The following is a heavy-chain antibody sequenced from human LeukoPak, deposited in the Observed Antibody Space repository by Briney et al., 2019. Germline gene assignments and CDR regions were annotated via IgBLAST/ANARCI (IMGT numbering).Heavy chain of an antibody. J-gene: IGHJ4*02. CDR3: ARGIGIAAAGTDYYFDY. V-gene: IGHV3-7*01. CDR1: GFTFSSYW. D-gene: IGHD6-13*01. Sequence: PGGSLRLSCAASGFTFSSYWMSWVRQAPGKGLEWVANIKQDGSEKYYVDSVKGRFTISRDNAKNSLYLQMNSLRAEDTAVYYCARGIGIAAAGTDYYFDYWGQGTLVTVSS. CDR2: IKQDGSEK.